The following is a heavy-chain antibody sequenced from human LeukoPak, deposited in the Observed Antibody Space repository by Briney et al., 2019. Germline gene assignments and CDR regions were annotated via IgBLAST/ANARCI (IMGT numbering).Heavy chain of an antibody. CDR3: AKRGVVIRVILVGFHKEAYYFDS. CDR1: GITLSYLG. CDR2: ISGSGGST. V-gene: IGHV3-23*01. Sequence: GGVLRLSCAVSGITLSYLGMSLVRQAPGKGLEWVAGISGSGGSTYYADSVKGRFTISRDNPKNTLYLQMNSLRDEDTAVYFCAKRGVVIRVILVGFHKEAYYFDSWGQGALVTVSS. D-gene: IGHD3-10*01. J-gene: IGHJ4*02.